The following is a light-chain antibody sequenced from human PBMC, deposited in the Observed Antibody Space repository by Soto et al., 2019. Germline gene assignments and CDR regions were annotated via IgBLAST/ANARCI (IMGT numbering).Light chain of an antibody. CDR3: QQRSNWILS. CDR1: QSVSNY. V-gene: IGKV3-11*01. J-gene: IGKJ4*01. Sequence: ETVLTHSPCTLCFSPGEDSILSFRASQSVSNYLAWYQQKPGQAPRLLIYDASNRATGIPARFSGSGSGTDFTLTISSLEPEDFAVYYCQQRSNWILSFGGGTKVDIK. CDR2: DAS.